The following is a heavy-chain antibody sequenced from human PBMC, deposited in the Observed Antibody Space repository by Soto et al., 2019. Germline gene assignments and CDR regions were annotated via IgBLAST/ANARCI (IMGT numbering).Heavy chain of an antibody. D-gene: IGHD1-1*01. Sequence: EVQLVESGGDLVKPGGSLRLSCVTSGFMFSSVWMSWVRQAPGKGLEWVGRIKSKADGGASDYAAPVKGRLSISRDDSKNTPYLQMNSLRAEDTAVYYCVEGWNDFWGQGTLVTVSS. CDR3: VEGWNDF. J-gene: IGHJ4*02. V-gene: IGHV3-15*01. CDR1: GFMFSSVW. CDR2: IKSKADGGAS.